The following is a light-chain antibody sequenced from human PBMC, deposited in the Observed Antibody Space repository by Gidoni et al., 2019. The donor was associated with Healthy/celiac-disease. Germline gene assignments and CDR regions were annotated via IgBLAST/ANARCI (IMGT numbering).Light chain of an antibody. CDR3: QRYYSTPL. J-gene: IGKJ4*01. Sequence: DLVLTPSPYSLAVSLGEKATIHCKSSRSVLYSSNNQHYLAWYQQKPGQPPKLLIYWASTRETGVPDRFSGSGSGTDFTLSISSLQAEDVAVYYWQRYYSTPLFGRGTKVEIK. V-gene: IGKV4-1*01. CDR2: WAS. CDR1: RSVLYSSNNQHY.